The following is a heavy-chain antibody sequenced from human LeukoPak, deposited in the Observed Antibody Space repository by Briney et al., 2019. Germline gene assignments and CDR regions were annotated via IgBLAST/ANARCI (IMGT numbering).Heavy chain of an antibody. V-gene: IGHV3-30-3*01. J-gene: IGHJ4*01. Sequence: PGGSLRLSCAASGFTFSSYAMHWVRQAPGKGLEWVAVISYDGINKYYSDSAKGRFTISRDNSKNTVYLEMNSLRTEDTAVYYCARATVASCYSGSGYWGQGTLVTVSS. CDR2: ISYDGINK. D-gene: IGHD2-21*01. CDR1: GFTFSSYA. CDR3: ARATVASCYSGSGY.